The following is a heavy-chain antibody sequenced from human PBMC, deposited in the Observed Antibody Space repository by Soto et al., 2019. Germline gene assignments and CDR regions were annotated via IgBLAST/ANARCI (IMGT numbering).Heavy chain of an antibody. CDR1: GFTFSRHA. D-gene: IGHD3-22*01. V-gene: IGHV3-23*01. CDR2: ISISGDST. J-gene: IGHJ3*02. CDR3: ANYYDTSGYYPHAFDI. Sequence: GGSLRPSCAASGFTFSRHAVSWVRQAPGEGLEWVSVISISGDSTYYADSVKGRFTISRDNSKNTLYVQMNILRAEATAVYYCANYYDTSGYYPHAFDIWGQGTMVTVSS.